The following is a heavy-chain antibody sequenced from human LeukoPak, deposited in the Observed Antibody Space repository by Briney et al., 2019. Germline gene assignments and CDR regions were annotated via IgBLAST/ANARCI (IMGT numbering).Heavy chain of an antibody. J-gene: IGHJ4*02. D-gene: IGHD5-12*01. CDR2: IYYSGST. CDR1: GGSISSGGYY. Sequence: SETLSLTCTVSGGSISSGGYYWSWIRQHPGKGLEWIGYIYYSGSTYYNPSLRSRVTISVDTSKNQFSLKLSSVTAADTAVYYCARYGYSGYVSEGTYDYWGQGTLVTVSS. CDR3: ARYGYSGYVSEGTYDY. V-gene: IGHV4-31*03.